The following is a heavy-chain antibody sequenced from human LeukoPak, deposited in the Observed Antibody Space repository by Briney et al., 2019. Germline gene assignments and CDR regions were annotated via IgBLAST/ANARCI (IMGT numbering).Heavy chain of an antibody. CDR1: GGSISSGDYY. Sequence: PSETLSLTCTVSGGSISSGDYYWSWIRQPPWKGLEWFGYIYYSGSTYYNPSLKIRVTISVDTSKNQFSLKLSSVTAADTAVYYCARLDYYGSGSYPGTVDYWGQGTLVTVSS. CDR3: ARLDYYGSGSYPGTVDY. V-gene: IGHV4-30-4*08. CDR2: IYYSGST. J-gene: IGHJ4*02. D-gene: IGHD3-10*01.